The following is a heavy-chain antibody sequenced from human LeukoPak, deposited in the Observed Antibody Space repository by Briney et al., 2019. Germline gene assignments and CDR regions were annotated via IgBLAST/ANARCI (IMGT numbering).Heavy chain of an antibody. V-gene: IGHV3-13*01. CDR2: IGTASDT. J-gene: IGHJ6*03. D-gene: IGHD1-1*01. CDR1: GFTFSSFD. Sequence: GGSLRLSCAASGFTFSSFDMHLVRQPTGQGLEWVSTIGTASDTYCPGSVEGRFTLSRDNAKNSLYLQMNSLTAGDTAVYYCARGPPRGKYYYMDVWGKGTTVTVSS. CDR3: ARGPPRGKYYYMDV.